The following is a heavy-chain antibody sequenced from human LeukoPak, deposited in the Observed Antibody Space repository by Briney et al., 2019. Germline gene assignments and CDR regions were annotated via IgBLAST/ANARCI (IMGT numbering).Heavy chain of an antibody. D-gene: IGHD1-26*01. CDR3: ARDGGSYPLGYFQH. CDR1: GGTFSSYA. Sequence: SVKVSCKASGGTFSSYAISWVRQAPGQGLEWMGGIIPIFGTANYAQKFQGRVTITTDESTSTAYMELSSLRSDDTAVYYCARDGGSYPLGYFQHWGQGTLVTVSS. V-gene: IGHV1-69*05. J-gene: IGHJ1*01. CDR2: IIPIFGTA.